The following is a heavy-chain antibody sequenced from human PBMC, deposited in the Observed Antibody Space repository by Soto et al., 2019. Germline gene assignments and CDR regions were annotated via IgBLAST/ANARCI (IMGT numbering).Heavy chain of an antibody. D-gene: IGHD6-13*01. J-gene: IGHJ4*02. Sequence: QVQLVESGGGVVQPGRSLRLSCAASGFTFSSYGMHWVRQAPGKGLEWVAVISYDGSDTYYADSVKGRFTISRDNSKNTLYLQMNSLRAEDTAVYYCAKEVRGSSWHNDYWGQGTLVTVSS. CDR1: GFTFSSYG. CDR3: AKEVRGSSWHNDY. CDR2: ISYDGSDT. V-gene: IGHV3-30*18.